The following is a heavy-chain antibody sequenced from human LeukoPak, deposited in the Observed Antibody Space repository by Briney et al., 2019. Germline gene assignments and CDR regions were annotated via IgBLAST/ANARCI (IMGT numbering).Heavy chain of an antibody. CDR2: IKEDGSEK. CDR3: ASPGGGSYFGFDI. CDR1: GFTFTNYW. J-gene: IGHJ3*02. Sequence: GGSLRLSCAASGFTFTNYWMTWVRQAPGKGLEWVANIKEDGSEKYYVDSVKGRFTISRDNAKNSLYLQMNSLRADDTAVYYCASPGGGSYFGFDIWGQGTMVTVSS. V-gene: IGHV3-7*03. D-gene: IGHD3-16*01.